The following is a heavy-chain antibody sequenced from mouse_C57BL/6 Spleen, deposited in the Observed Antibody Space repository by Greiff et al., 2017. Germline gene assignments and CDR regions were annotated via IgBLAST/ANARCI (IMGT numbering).Heavy chain of an antibody. V-gene: IGHV2-2*01. CDR2: IWSGGST. D-gene: IGHD1-1*01. Sequence: QVQLKQSGPGLVQPSQSLSITCTVSGFSLTSYGVHWVRQSPGKGLEWLGVIWSGGSTDYNAAFISRLSISKDNSKSQVFFKMNSLQADDTAIYYCARNSNYYGSSFYYAMDYWGQGTSVTVSS. J-gene: IGHJ4*01. CDR3: ARNSNYYGSSFYYAMDY. CDR1: GFSLTSYG.